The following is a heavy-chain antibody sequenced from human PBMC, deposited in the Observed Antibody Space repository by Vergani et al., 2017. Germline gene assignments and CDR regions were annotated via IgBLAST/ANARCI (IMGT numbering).Heavy chain of an antibody. CDR1: GGSFSGYY. D-gene: IGHD2-2*01. CDR3: ARSSEGPREDIVVVSAARRGRGLDY. V-gene: IGHV4-34*01. J-gene: IGHJ4*02. Sequence: QVQLQQWGAGLLKPSETLSLTCAVYGGSFSGYYWSWIRQPPGKGLEWIGEINHSGSTNYNPSLKSRVTISVDTSKNQLSLKLSSVTAADTAVYYCARSSEGPREDIVVVSAARRGRGLDYWGQGTLVTVSS. CDR2: INHSGST.